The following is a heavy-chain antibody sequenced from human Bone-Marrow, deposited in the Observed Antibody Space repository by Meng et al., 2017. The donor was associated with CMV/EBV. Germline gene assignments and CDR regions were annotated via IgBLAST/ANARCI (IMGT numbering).Heavy chain of an antibody. CDR3: GRDPGKAAADAFDI. J-gene: IGHJ3*02. D-gene: IGHD6-13*01. CDR2: ISSSSSYI. CDR1: GFTFSSYS. Sequence: GESLKISCATSGFTFSSYSMNWVRQAPGKGLEWVSSISSSSSYIYYADSVKGRFTISRDNAKNSLYLQMNSLRAEDTAVYYCGRDPGKAAADAFDIWGQGTMVTVSS. V-gene: IGHV3-21*01.